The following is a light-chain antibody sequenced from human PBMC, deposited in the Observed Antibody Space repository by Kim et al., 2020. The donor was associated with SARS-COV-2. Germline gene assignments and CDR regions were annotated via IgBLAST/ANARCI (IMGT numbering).Light chain of an antibody. CDR3: QSYDNKPSGLV. V-gene: IGLV1-40*01. CDR1: TSNIGAGYD. Sequence: RVTISCTGSTSNIGAGYDVQWYQHLPGTAPKLLIYANKNRPSGVPDRFSGSNSATSASLGITGLQAEDEADYYCQSYDNKPSGLVFGGGTRLTVL. J-gene: IGLJ3*02. CDR2: ANK.